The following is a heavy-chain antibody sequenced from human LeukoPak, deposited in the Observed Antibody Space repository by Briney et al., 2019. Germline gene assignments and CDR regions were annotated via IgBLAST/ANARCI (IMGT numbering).Heavy chain of an antibody. Sequence: SETLSLTCTVSGGSIISTTYYWGWIRQPPGKGLEWIGSIYHSGSTYYNPSLKSRVTISVDTSKSQFSLKMRSETAADTAIYYCAGHRGGYYFYMDVWGKGTTVTVSS. CDR2: IYHSGST. CDR1: GGSIISTTYY. V-gene: IGHV4-39*01. J-gene: IGHJ6*03. D-gene: IGHD3-10*01. CDR3: AGHRGGYYFYMDV.